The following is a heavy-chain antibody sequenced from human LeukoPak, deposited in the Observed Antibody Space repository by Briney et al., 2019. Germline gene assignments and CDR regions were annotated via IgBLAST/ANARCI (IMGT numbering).Heavy chain of an antibody. D-gene: IGHD6-13*01. CDR3: ARVSVGYSSSWWSAFDI. CDR1: GFTFSNAW. J-gene: IGHJ3*02. Sequence: GGSLRLSCAASGFTFSNAWMSWVRQAPGKGLEWVANIKQDGSEKYYVDSVKGRFTISRDNAKNSLYLQMNSLRAEDTAVYYCARVSVGYSSSWWSAFDIWGQGTMVTVSS. CDR2: IKQDGSEK. V-gene: IGHV3-7*01.